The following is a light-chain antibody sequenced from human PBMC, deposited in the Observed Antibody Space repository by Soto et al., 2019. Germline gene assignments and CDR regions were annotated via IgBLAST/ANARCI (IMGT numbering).Light chain of an antibody. J-gene: IGKJ5*01. CDR3: QQYDDLPIT. V-gene: IGKV1-33*01. CDR2: DVS. CDR1: QDVSDN. Sequence: DIQMTQSPSSLSTSVGDRVTITCQSSQDVSDNLNWYQQKQGKAPKVLISDVSNLETGVSSRFSGSGSGTDFTFTISSLQAEDVATYYCQQYDDLPITFGQGTRREIK.